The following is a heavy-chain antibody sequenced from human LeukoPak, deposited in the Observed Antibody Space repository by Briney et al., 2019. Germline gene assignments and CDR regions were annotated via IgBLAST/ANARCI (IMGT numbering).Heavy chain of an antibody. CDR1: GFTFSSYG. V-gene: IGHV3-30*02. D-gene: IGHD5-12*01. CDR2: IRYDGSNK. J-gene: IGHJ4*02. Sequence: GGSLRLSCAASGFTFSSYGMHWVRQAPGKGLEWVAFIRYDGSNKYYADSVKGRFTISGDNAKNTVYLQMNSLRAEDTAVYYCARGKYGGYFIDYWGQGTLVTVSS. CDR3: ARGKYGGYFIDY.